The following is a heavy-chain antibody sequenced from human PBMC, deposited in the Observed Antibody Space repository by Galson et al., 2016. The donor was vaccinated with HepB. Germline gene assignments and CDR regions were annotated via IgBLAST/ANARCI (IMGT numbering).Heavy chain of an antibody. CDR2: ISASGGSK. D-gene: IGHD4-17*01. V-gene: IGHV3-23*01. J-gene: IGHJ3*02. CDR1: GFTFGDYG. Sequence: SLRLSCAASGFTFGDYGMHWVRQAPGKGLEWVSGISASGGSKTYADSVRGRFIISRDNSNNKLFLRMNSLTTEDTAIYFCAKDRLSGHGDYSWGIFDIWGRGTEVTVSS. CDR3: AKDRLSGHGDYSWGIFDI.